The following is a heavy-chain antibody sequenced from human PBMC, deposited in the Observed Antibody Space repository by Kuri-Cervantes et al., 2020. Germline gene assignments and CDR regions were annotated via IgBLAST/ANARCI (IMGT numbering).Heavy chain of an antibody. CDR2: IYYSGST. V-gene: IGHV4-30-4*08. CDR3: ARANGYSSSWGFDP. J-gene: IGHJ5*02. D-gene: IGHD6-13*01. Sequence: SWVRQPPGKGLEWIGYIYYSGSTYYNPSLKSRVTISVDKSKNQFSLKLSSVTAADTAVYYCARANGYSSSWGFDPWGQGTLVTVSS.